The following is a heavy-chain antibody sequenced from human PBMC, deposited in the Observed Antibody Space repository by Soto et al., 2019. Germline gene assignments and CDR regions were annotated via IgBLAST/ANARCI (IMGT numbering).Heavy chain of an antibody. D-gene: IGHD2-8*01. Sequence: QVQLQESGPGLVKPSETLSLTCTVSGGSISSYYWSWIRQPPGNGLEWIGYIYYSGSTNYNPSLKSRVTISVDTSKNQFSLKLSSVTAADTAVYYCARRYAGNFDYWGQGTLVTVSS. CDR1: GGSISSYY. V-gene: IGHV4-59*01. CDR3: ARRYAGNFDY. J-gene: IGHJ4*02. CDR2: IYYSGST.